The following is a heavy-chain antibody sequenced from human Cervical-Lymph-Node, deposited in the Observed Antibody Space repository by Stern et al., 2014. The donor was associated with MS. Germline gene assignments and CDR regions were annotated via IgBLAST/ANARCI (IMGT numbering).Heavy chain of an antibody. CDR1: GGSISSGGYY. V-gene: IGHV4-31*03. J-gene: IGHJ4*02. CDR3: AAGYCTSASCYTGRNFGY. D-gene: IGHD2-2*02. CDR2: IYNSGSS. Sequence: VQLVESGPRLVKPSQTLSLTCTVSGGSISSGGYYWSWIRQHPGKGLEWIGYIYNSGSSYYNPSLKNRVLISGDTSKNQVSLNLSSVTAADSAVYYCAAGYCTSASCYTGRNFGYWGQGILVTVSS.